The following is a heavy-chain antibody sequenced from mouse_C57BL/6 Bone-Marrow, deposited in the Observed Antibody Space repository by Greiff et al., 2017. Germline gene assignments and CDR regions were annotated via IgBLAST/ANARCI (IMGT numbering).Heavy chain of an antibody. D-gene: IGHD4-1*01. CDR3: AEANGAWFAY. J-gene: IGHJ3*01. CDR1: GYSFTGYY. Sequence: VQLKESGPELVKPGASVKISCKASGYSFTGYYMNWVKQSPEKSLEWIGEINPSTGGTTYNQKFKAKATLTVDKSSSTAYMQLKSLTSEDSAVYYCAEANGAWFAYWGQGTLVTVSA. CDR2: INPSTGGT. V-gene: IGHV1-42*01.